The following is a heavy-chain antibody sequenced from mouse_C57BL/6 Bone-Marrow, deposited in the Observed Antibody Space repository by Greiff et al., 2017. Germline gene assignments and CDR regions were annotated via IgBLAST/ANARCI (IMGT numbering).Heavy chain of an antibody. CDR2: ISSGGSYT. Sequence: EVQLVESGGDLVKPGGSLTLSCAASGFTFSSYGMSWVRQTPDKRLEWVATISSGGSYTYYPDRVKGRFTISRDNAKNTLYLQMSSLKSEDTAMYYCARKDYYGSSAGFAYWGQGTLVTVSA. D-gene: IGHD1-1*01. J-gene: IGHJ3*01. CDR1: GFTFSSYG. V-gene: IGHV5-6*01. CDR3: ARKDYYGSSAGFAY.